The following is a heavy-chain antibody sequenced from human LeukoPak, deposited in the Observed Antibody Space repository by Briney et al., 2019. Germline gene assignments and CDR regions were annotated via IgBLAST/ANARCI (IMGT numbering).Heavy chain of an antibody. Sequence: SGPTLVNPPQTLTLTCTFSGFSLSTSGVGVGWIRQPPGKALEWLALIYWDDDKRYSPSLKSRLTITKDTSKNQVVLTMTNMDPVDTATYYCAHSQYYYDSSGYYLYYFDYWGQGTLVTVSS. D-gene: IGHD3-22*01. CDR3: AHSQYYYDSSGYYLYYFDY. CDR1: GFSLSTSGVG. V-gene: IGHV2-5*02. J-gene: IGHJ4*02. CDR2: IYWDDDK.